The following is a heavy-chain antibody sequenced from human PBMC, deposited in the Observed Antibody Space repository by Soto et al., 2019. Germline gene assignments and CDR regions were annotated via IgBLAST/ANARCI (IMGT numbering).Heavy chain of an antibody. D-gene: IGHD5-12*01. J-gene: IGHJ4*02. CDR2: ISRLDNP. Sequence: SETMSLTCTVSGGSMGYGGFTWSWLRQTPGNGRKWNGYISRLDNPYFHPSLKSRVTMSIDRSRNQFYLKRSSMTAADWVVADCTMGVGYDPFDYCGQGVLVTVSS. CDR1: GGSMGYGGFT. V-gene: IGHV4-30-2*01. CDR3: TMGVGYDPFDY.